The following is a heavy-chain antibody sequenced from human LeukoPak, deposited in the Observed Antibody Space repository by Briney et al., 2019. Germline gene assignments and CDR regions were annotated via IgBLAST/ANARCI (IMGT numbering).Heavy chain of an antibody. CDR3: ARDRPSISGWYSALFDY. J-gene: IGHJ4*02. V-gene: IGHV3-30*04. CDR2: ISYDGSNK. D-gene: IGHD6-19*01. CDR1: GFTFSSYA. Sequence: QPGGSLRLSCAASGFTFSSYAMHWARQAPGKGLEWVAVISYDGSNKYYADSVKGRFTISRDNSKNTLYLQMNSLRAEDTAVYYCARDRPSISGWYSALFDYWGQGTLVTVSS.